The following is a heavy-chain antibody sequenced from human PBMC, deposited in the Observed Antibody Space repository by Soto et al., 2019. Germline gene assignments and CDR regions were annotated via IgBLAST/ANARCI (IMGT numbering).Heavy chain of an antibody. CDR3: ARKITAWGNWFDP. CDR1: GGSISSYY. V-gene: IGHV4-59*01. CDR2: IYYSGST. J-gene: IGHJ5*02. D-gene: IGHD3-16*01. Sequence: PSETLSLTCTVSGGSISSYYWSWIRQPPGKGLEWIGYIYYSGSTSYNPSLKSRVTISVDTSKNQFSLKLSSVTAADTAVYYCARKITAWGNWFDPWGQGTLVTVSS.